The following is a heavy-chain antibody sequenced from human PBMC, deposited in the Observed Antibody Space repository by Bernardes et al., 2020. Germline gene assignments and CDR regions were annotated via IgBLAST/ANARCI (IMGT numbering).Heavy chain of an antibody. D-gene: IGHD1-20*01. V-gene: IGHV3-33*01. CDR1: GFTFSSYG. J-gene: IGHJ6*02. CDR3: ARERPVNWNPHGAYYYGMDV. CDR2: IWYDGSNK. Sequence: GGSLRLSCAASGFTFSSYGMHWVRQAPGKGLEWVAVIWYDGSNKYYADSVKGRFTISRDNSKNTLYLQMNSLRAEDTAVYYCARERPVNWNPHGAYYYGMDVWGQGTTVTVSS.